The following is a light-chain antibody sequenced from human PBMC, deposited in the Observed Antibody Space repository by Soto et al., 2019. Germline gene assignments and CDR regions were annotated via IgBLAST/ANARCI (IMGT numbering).Light chain of an antibody. V-gene: IGKV3-20*01. CDR1: QTVDSTY. CDR3: QQYDTYPPLYT. Sequence: EVVLTQSPGTLSLSPGERATLSCRASQTVDSTYLAWYQQKPGQAPRLLIYRASSRAAAVPDRFSGSGSGTDFTLTISKLDPEDFAVYYCQQYDTYPPLYTFGQGTKLEIK. CDR2: RAS. J-gene: IGKJ2*01.